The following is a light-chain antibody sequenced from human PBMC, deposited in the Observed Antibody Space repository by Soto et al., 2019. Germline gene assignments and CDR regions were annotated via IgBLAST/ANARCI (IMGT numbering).Light chain of an antibody. CDR1: RSVSSSY. V-gene: IGKV3-20*01. J-gene: IGKJ2*02. CDR2: GAS. CDR3: QQYSTTPRT. Sequence: DIVLTQSPGTLSLSPGERATLSCGASRSVSSSYLAWYQHKPGQAPRLLIYGASNRATGIPDRFSGSGSETDFTLTISRLEPEDFALYYCQQYSTTPRTFGQGTKLEI.